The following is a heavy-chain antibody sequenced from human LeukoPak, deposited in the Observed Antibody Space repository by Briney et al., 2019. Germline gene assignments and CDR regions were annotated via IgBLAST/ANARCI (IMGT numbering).Heavy chain of an antibody. CDR1: GGSISSYY. V-gene: IGHV4-4*07. CDR3: ARDICGYNYGCFDS. J-gene: IGHJ4*02. CDR2: IFNTGST. D-gene: IGHD5-18*01. Sequence: SETLSLTCTVSGGSISSYYWSWIRQPAGKAPEWIGRIFNTGSTSYNPSLKSRVTISVDTSKNQFSLNLRSVTVADTAVYYCARDICGYNYGCFDSWGQGTLVTVSS.